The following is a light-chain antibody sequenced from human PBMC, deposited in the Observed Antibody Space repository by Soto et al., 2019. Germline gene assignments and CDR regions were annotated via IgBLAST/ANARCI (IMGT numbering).Light chain of an antibody. CDR3: TSYAGDNNYL. CDR1: SSDIGGYNY. CDR2: EVS. V-gene: IGLV2-14*01. Sequence: QSALTQPASVSGSPGQSITISCAGTSSDIGGYNYVSWYQQHPGKAPKVMIYEVSNRPSGVSNRFSGSKSGNTASLTVSGLQADDEADYYCTSYAGDNNYLFGTGTKLTVL. J-gene: IGLJ1*01.